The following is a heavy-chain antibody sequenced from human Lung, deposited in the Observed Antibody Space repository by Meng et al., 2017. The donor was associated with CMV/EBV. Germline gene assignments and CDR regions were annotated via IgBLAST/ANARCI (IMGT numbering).Heavy chain of an antibody. V-gene: IGHV3-21*01. CDR1: GFTFSSYH. CDR2: ITSSDTYK. Sequence: GGSLRLXCAASGFTFSSYHMSWVRQAPGKGLEWVSSITSSDTYKYYPDSLKGRFTISRDNARKLLYLQINNLRAEDTAVYYCAREFSSGYLYFDFWVQGTXVTVSS. CDR3: AREFSSGYLYFDF. D-gene: IGHD3-9*01. J-gene: IGHJ4*02.